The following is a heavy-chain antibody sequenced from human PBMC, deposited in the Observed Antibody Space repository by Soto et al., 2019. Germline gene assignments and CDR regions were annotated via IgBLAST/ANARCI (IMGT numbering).Heavy chain of an antibody. CDR3: ARDSPNNCYGGDPLGIDV. J-gene: IGHJ6*02. CDR1: GGSVSGGSYY. D-gene: IGHD4-17*01. V-gene: IGHV4-61*01. Sequence: SETLSLTCTVSGGSVSGGSYYWSWIRQPPGKGLEWIGYIYYSGSTNYNPSLKSRVTISVDTSKNQFSLKLSSVTAADTAVYYGARDSPNNCYGGDPLGIDVWAQGTTVTVS. CDR2: IYYSGST.